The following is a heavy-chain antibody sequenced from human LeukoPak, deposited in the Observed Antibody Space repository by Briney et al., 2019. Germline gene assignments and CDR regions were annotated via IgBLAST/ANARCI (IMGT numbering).Heavy chain of an antibody. CDR2: INPNSGGT. CDR1: GYTFTGYY. D-gene: IGHD6-25*01. V-gene: IGHV1-2*02. J-gene: IGHJ4*02. CDR3: ARRGGIAAAGKFDY. Sequence: ASVKVSCKASGYTFTGYYMHWVRQAPGQGLEWMGWINPNSGGTNYAQKFQGRVTMTRDTSISTAYMELSRLRSDDTAVYYCARRGGIAAAGKFDYWGQGTLVTVSS.